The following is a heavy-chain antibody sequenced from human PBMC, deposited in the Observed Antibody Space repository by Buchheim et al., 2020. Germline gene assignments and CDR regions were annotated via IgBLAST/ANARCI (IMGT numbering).Heavy chain of an antibody. D-gene: IGHD5-24*01. J-gene: IGHJ4*02. CDR3: ASSGRDGYTVRGAY. Sequence: EVQLVESGGGLVQPGGSLRLSCAASGFTFSSYWMSWVRQAPGKGLEWVANIKQDGSEKYYVDFVKGRFTISRDNAKNSLYLQMNSLRAEDTAVYYCASSGRDGYTVRGAYWGQGTL. CDR1: GFTFSSYW. CDR2: IKQDGSEK. V-gene: IGHV3-7*01.